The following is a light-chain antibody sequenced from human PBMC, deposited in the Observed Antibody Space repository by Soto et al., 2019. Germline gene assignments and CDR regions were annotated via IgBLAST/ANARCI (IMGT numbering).Light chain of an antibody. V-gene: IGKV3-15*01. Sequence: EVVMTQSPATLSVSPEERATLSCRASQSVSSYLAWYQQKPGQAPRLLIYGASTRATGIPARFSGSGSGTEFTLTISSLQSEHFAVYYCQQCSDWPLITFGQGTRLEIK. CDR2: GAS. J-gene: IGKJ5*01. CDR3: QQCSDWPLIT. CDR1: QSVSSY.